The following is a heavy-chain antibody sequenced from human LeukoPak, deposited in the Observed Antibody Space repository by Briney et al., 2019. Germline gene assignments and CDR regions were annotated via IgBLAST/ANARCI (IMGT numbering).Heavy chain of an antibody. V-gene: IGHV3-23*01. CDR3: ARETYHSSSTFDY. D-gene: IGHD6-6*01. Sequence: PGGSLRLSCAASGFIFSNYAMTWVRQVPGKGLEWVSLISGSGDGTYYADAVKGRFTISRDNSKNTLYLQMNSLRAEDTTLYYCARETYHSSSTFDYWGQGTLVTVSS. CDR2: ISGSGDGT. CDR1: GFIFSNYA. J-gene: IGHJ4*02.